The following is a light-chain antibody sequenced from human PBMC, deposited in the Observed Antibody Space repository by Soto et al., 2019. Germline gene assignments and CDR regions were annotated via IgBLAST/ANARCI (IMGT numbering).Light chain of an antibody. V-gene: IGKV3-11*01. Sequence: EIVLTQSPATLSLSPGERATLSCRASQSVSSYLAWYQQKPGQAPRLLIYDASTRATGIPARFSGSGSGTDFTLTSRSLEPEDFAVYYWQQSEGYTFGEGTKLEIK. CDR2: DAS. J-gene: IGKJ2*01. CDR1: QSVSSY. CDR3: QQSEGYT.